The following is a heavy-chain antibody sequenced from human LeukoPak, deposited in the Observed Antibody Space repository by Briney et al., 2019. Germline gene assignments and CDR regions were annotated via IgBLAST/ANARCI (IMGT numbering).Heavy chain of an antibody. CDR2: MNFNSGNT. D-gene: IGHD5-18*01. V-gene: IGHV1-8*01. J-gene: IGHJ3*02. CDR3: AKVGLGNTAIHI. Sequence: ASVKVSCKASGYTFPNYDINWVRQATGQGLEWMGWMNFNSGNTGYAQKFQGRVTITTNTAISTVYMELSSLKSEDTAIYYCAKVGLGNTAIHIWGQGTMVTVSS. CDR1: GYTFPNYD.